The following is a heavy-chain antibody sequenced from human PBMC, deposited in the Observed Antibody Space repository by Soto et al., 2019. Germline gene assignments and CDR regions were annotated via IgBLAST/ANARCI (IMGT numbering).Heavy chain of an antibody. CDR1: GYSFTSYW. D-gene: IGHD3-16*01. J-gene: IGHJ6*02. CDR2: IYPGDSDT. CDR3: ATSSRGQPPYYYGMDV. Sequence: GESLKISCKGSGYSFTSYWIGWVRQVPGKGLEWMGIIYPGDSDTRYSPSFQGQVTISADKSISTAYLQWSSLKASDTAMYYCATSSRGQPPYYYGMDVWGQGTTVTVSS. V-gene: IGHV5-51*01.